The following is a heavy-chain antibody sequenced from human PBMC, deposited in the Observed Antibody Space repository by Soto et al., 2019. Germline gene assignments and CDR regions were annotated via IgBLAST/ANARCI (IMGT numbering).Heavy chain of an antibody. J-gene: IGHJ4*02. CDR2: ISTYNGNT. CDR3: ARVPDPYSSSGSEFDY. D-gene: IGHD6-13*01. V-gene: IGHV1-18*01. Sequence: QVQLVQSGAEVKKPGASVKVSCKASGYTFTSYGISWVRQAPGQGLEWMGWISTYNGNTKYVQKFQDRVTMTTDTTTSTAYMELRSLRSDVTAVYYWARVPDPYSSSGSEFDYWGQGTLVTVSS. CDR1: GYTFTSYG.